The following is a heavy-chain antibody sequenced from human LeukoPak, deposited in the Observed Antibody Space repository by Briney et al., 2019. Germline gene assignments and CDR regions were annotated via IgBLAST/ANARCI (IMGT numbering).Heavy chain of an antibody. CDR3: ARGGKLLND. D-gene: IGHD3-16*01. CDR1: GAPVSSGNYY. V-gene: IGHV4-61*02. J-gene: IGHJ4*02. Sequence: PSETLSLTCTVSGAPVSSGNYYWSWIRQPAGKGLEWIGRMYTSGSTNYNPSLKSRVTISADTSKNQFSLRLSYVTAADTAVYYCARGGKLLNDWGQGTLVTVSS. CDR2: MYTSGST.